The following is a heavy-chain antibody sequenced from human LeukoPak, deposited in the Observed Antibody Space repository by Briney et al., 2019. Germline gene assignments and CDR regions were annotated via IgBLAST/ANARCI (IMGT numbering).Heavy chain of an antibody. CDR3: ARGYDILTYYYLDV. CDR2: INPKSGGT. Sequence: ASVKVSCKASGYTFTGYYMHWVRQAPGQGLEWMGWINPKSGGTNYAQKFQGRVTMTRDTPISTAYMELSRLRSDDTAVYYCARGYDILTYYYLDVWGKGTTVTVSS. CDR1: GYTFTGYY. J-gene: IGHJ6*03. V-gene: IGHV1-2*02. D-gene: IGHD3-9*01.